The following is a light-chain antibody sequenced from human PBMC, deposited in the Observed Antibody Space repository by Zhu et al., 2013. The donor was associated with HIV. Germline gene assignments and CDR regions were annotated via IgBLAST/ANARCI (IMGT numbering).Light chain of an antibody. V-gene: IGLV1-51*01. J-gene: IGLJ2*01. CDR1: SSNIETSF. CDR2: DNS. CDR3: GAWDRALSAGI. Sequence: QSVLTQPPSVSAAPGQKVSISCSGSSSNIETSFVSWYQQFPGTAPRLLIYDNSNRPSGIPDRFSGSKSGNSATLDINGLQPGDEADYYCGAWDRALSAGIFGGGTRVTVL.